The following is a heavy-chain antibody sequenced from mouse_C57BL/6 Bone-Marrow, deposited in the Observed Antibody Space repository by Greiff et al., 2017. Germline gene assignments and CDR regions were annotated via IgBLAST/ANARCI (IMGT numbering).Heavy chain of an antibody. CDR3: ARHGDYSKSDAMDY. J-gene: IGHJ4*01. CDR2: INSDGGST. CDR1: EYEFPSHD. V-gene: IGHV5-2*03. D-gene: IGHD2-5*01. Sequence: EVKLVESGGGLVQPGESLKLSCESNEYEFPSHDMSWVRKTPEKRLELVAAINSDGGSTYYPDTMERRFIISRDNTKKTLYLQMSSLRSEDTALYDCARHGDYSKSDAMDYWGQGTSVTVSS.